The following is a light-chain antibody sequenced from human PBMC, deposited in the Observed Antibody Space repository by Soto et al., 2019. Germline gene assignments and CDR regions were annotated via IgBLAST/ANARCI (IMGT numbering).Light chain of an antibody. Sequence: DIQITQSPSSLSASVGDRVTITCRSSQSIINFLNWYQHKPGKAPNLLIFAASTLQSGVPSRFSGSGSGTDFTLTITSLQPEASATYYSHKTYIAPWAFGQGTKVDIK. CDR3: HKTYIAPWA. CDR1: QSIINF. J-gene: IGKJ1*01. V-gene: IGKV1-39*01. CDR2: AAS.